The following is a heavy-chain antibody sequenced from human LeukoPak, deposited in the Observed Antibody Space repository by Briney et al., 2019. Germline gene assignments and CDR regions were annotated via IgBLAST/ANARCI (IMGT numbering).Heavy chain of an antibody. J-gene: IGHJ6*02. Sequence: ASVKVSCKASGYTFTGYYMHWVRQAPGQGLEWMGWINPNSGGTNYAQKFQGRVTITRDTSISTAYMEVSRLRSDDTAVYYCARDPAPYYYGMDVWGQGTTVTVSS. V-gene: IGHV1-2*02. CDR1: GYTFTGYY. CDR3: ARDPAPYYYGMDV. CDR2: INPNSGGT.